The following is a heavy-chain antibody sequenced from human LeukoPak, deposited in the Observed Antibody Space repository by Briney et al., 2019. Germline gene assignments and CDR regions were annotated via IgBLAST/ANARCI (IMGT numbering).Heavy chain of an antibody. CDR2: IYYSGST. V-gene: IGHV4-59*08. CDR1: GGSISSYY. CDR3: ARTKEVWGMDV. J-gene: IGHJ6*02. Sequence: PSETLSLTCTVSGGSISSYYWSWIRQPPGKGLEWIGYIYYSGSTNYNPSLKSRVTISVDTSKNQFSLKLSSVTAADTAVYYCARTKEVWGMDVWGQGTTVTVSS.